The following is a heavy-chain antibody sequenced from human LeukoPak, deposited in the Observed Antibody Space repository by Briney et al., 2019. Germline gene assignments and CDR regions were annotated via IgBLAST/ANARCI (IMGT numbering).Heavy chain of an antibody. CDR3: AIGSIYWEIIPSFDF. J-gene: IGHJ4*02. V-gene: IGHV1-24*01. CDR2: FDPEDGKT. Sequence: GASVKVSCKVSGHSLTELSMHWVRQGPGKGLEWMGTFDPEDGKTIYAEEFQGRFTMTEDTSTDTAYMDLSSLRSEDTATYYCAIGSIYWEIIPSFDFWGQGTLVTVSS. CDR1: GHSLTELS. D-gene: IGHD3-3*02.